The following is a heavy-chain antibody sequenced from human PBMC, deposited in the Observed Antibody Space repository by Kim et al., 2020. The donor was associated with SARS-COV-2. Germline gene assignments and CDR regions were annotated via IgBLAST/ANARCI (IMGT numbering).Heavy chain of an antibody. CDR1: SGSMSNYY. D-gene: IGHD1-1*01. J-gene: IGHJ3*02. CDR3: ARGHRQATGRAFDI. Sequence: SETLSLTCTVSSGSMSNYYWSWIRQSPGKGLEWIGYISDSGRIDYDPSLRSRVTISLDTSKNQFSLNLSSVTAADTAVYFCARGHRQATGRAFDIWGQGTVVTVSS. CDR2: ISDSGRI. V-gene: IGHV4-59*08.